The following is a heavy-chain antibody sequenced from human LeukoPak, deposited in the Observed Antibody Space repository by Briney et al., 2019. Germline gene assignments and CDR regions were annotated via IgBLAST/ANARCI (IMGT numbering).Heavy chain of an antibody. D-gene: IGHD1-26*01. CDR1: GFTFTTSW. CDR2: IKPDGSEK. J-gene: IGHJ4*02. CDR3: ARGQSWAFDF. Sequence: GGSLRLSCAASGFTFTTSWMSWVRQAPGKGLQWVVNIKPDGSEKYYVDSVKGRFTISRDNAKNSVDLQMNSLRVEDTAVYYCARGQSWAFDFWGQGTLVTVSS. V-gene: IGHV3-7*05.